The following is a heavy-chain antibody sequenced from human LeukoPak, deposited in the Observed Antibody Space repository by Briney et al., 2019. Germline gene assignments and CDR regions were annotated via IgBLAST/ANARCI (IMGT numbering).Heavy chain of an antibody. D-gene: IGHD3-22*01. CDR1: GGSFSSYY. V-gene: IGHV4-39*01. J-gene: IGHJ3*02. Sequence: SETLSLTCAVYGGSFSSYYWGWIRQPPGKGLEWIRSIYYSGSTYYNPSLKSRVTISVDTSKNQFSLKLSSVTAADTAVYYCARHGGITMIEDAFDIWGQGTMVTVSS. CDR2: IYYSGST. CDR3: ARHGGITMIEDAFDI.